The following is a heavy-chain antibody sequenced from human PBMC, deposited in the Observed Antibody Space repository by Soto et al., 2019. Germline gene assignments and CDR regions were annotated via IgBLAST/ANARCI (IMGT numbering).Heavy chain of an antibody. V-gene: IGHV4-59*08. Sequence: SETLSLTCTVSGGSISSYYWSWIRQPPGKGLEWIGYIYYSGSTNYNPSLKSRVTISVDTSKNQFSLKLSSVTAADTAVYYCARHPMVGTEIVFDYWGQGTLVTVSS. D-gene: IGHD3-22*01. CDR2: IYYSGST. CDR3: ARHPMVGTEIVFDY. J-gene: IGHJ4*02. CDR1: GGSISSYY.